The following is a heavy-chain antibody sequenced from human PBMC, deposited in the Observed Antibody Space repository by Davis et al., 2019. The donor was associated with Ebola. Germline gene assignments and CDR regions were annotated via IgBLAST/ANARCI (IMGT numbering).Heavy chain of an antibody. CDR1: GGSISSYY. CDR2: IYYSGST. Sequence: SETLSLTCTVSGGSISSYYWSWIRQPPGKGLEWIGYIYYSGSTNYNPSLKSRVPISVDTSKNQFSLKLSSVTAADTAVYYCARDVGIFDYWGQGTLVTVSS. V-gene: IGHV4-59*01. CDR3: ARDVGIFDY. D-gene: IGHD7-27*01. J-gene: IGHJ4*02.